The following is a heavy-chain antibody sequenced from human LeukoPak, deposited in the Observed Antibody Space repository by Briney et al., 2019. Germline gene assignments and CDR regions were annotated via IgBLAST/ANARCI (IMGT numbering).Heavy chain of an antibody. J-gene: IGHJ4*02. CDR2: IYYSGST. CDR3: AALNSSGWYVYFDY. Sequence: SETLSLTCTVSGGSISSSSYYWGWTRQPPGKGLEWIGSIYYSGSTYYNPSLKSRVTISVDTSKNQFSLKLSSVTAADTAVYYCAALNSSGWYVYFDYWGQGTLVTVSS. V-gene: IGHV4-39*01. CDR1: GGSISSSSYY. D-gene: IGHD6-19*01.